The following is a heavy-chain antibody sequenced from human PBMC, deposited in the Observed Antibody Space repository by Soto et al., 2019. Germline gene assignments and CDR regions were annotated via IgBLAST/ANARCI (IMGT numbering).Heavy chain of an antibody. Sequence: EVQLVESGGGLVQPGGSLRLSCAASGFSFSTYEMNWVRQAPGKGLEWVAYISSGSDTIHYADSVRGRFTVSRDNAKNSLSLQMNSQRVEDTALYYCARDRAAGGYWGQGTLVTVSS. D-gene: IGHD6-13*01. V-gene: IGHV3-48*03. CDR3: ARDRAAGGY. J-gene: IGHJ4*02. CDR2: ISSGSDTI. CDR1: GFSFSTYE.